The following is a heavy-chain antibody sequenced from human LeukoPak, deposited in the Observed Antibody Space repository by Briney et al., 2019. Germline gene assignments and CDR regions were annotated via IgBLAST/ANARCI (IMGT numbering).Heavy chain of an antibody. CDR2: IYPGDSDT. CDR3: ARVTSGNSENYFDY. Sequence: NHEESLKISCKGSGYSFTSYWIGWVRQMPGKGLGWMGIIYPGDSDTRYSPSFQGQVTISADKSISTAYLQWSSLKASDTAMYYCARVTSGNSENYFDYWGQGTLVTVSS. J-gene: IGHJ4*02. D-gene: IGHD4-23*01. CDR1: GYSFTSYW. V-gene: IGHV5-51*01.